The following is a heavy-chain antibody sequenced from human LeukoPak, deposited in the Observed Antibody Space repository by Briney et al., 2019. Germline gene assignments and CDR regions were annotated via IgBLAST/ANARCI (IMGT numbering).Heavy chain of an antibody. CDR1: GYTFTGYY. CDR2: TNPNSGGT. V-gene: IGHV1-2*02. J-gene: IGHJ5*02. CDR3: ARRIYDFRDWFDP. D-gene: IGHD3-3*01. Sequence: ASVKVSCKASGYTFTGYYMHWVRQAPGQGLEWMGWTNPNSGGTNYAQKFQGRVTMTRDTSISTAYMELSRLRSDDTAVYYCARRIYDFRDWFDPWGQGTLVTVSS.